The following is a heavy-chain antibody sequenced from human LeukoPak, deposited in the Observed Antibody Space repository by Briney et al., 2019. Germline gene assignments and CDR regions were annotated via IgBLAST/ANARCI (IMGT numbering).Heavy chain of an antibody. Sequence: ASVKVSCKASGYSFTSYYIHWVRQAPGQGLEWMGIINPSGGSTSYAQKFQGRVTMTRDTSTSTAYMELSSLRSEDTAVYYCARGMRMDRGVIREYYFDSWGQGTLVTVSS. CDR3: ARGMRMDRGVIREYYFDS. CDR1: GYSFTSYY. D-gene: IGHD3-10*01. V-gene: IGHV1-46*01. CDR2: INPSGGST. J-gene: IGHJ4*02.